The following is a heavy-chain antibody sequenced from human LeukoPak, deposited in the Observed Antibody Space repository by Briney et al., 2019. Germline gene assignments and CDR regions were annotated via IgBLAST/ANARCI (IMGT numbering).Heavy chain of an antibody. Sequence: SETLSLTCAVYGGSFSGYYWSWIRQPAGKGLEWIGRIYTSGSTNYNPSLKSRVIISVDTSKNQFSLKLSSVTAADTAVYYCARVYHLSTWFGEPVWGKGTTVTVSS. D-gene: IGHD3-10*01. CDR3: ARVYHLSTWFGEPV. CDR2: IYTSGST. J-gene: IGHJ6*04. V-gene: IGHV4-59*10. CDR1: GGSFSGYY.